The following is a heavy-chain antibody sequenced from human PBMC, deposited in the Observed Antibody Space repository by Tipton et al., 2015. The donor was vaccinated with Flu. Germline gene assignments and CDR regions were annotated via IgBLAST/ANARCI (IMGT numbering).Heavy chain of an antibody. V-gene: IGHV4-39*07. D-gene: IGHD6-13*01. CDR3: AIDDFGSSWYGY. Sequence: NLSLTCTVSGGSISSSAYYWGWIRQTPGKGLEWIGNIYYSGSTFYNPSLKSRVTISLDKSTNQFSLRLSSVTAADTAIYYCAIDDFGSSWYGYWGQGSLVTVSS. CDR2: IYYSGST. J-gene: IGHJ4*02. CDR1: GGSISSSAYY.